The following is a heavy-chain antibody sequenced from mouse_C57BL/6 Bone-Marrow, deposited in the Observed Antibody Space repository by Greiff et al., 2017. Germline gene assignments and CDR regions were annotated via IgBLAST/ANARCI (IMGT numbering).Heavy chain of an antibody. J-gene: IGHJ2*01. CDR3: AIAVPRGPRFDY. D-gene: IGHD1-1*01. CDR2: IYPSCGGT. CDR1: GYTFTSYW. Sequence: VQLQQPGAELVKPGASVKMSCKASGYTFTSYWITWVKQRPGQGLEWIGDIYPSCGGTNYNEKFKGKAILTVDTSSSTAYMQLSSLTSEDSAVFHCAIAVPRGPRFDYGGQGTALTVSA. V-gene: IGHV1-55*01.